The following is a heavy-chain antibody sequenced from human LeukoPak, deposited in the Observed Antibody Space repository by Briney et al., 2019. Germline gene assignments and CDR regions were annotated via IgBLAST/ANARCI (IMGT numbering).Heavy chain of an antibody. CDR3: ARDLRRGPSGWSFYHYGMDV. V-gene: IGHV3-30*02. D-gene: IGHD6-19*01. J-gene: IGHJ6*02. Sequence: GGSLRLSCAASGFTVSSNYMSWVRQAPGKGLEWVAFIRYDGSNKYYADSVKGRFTISRDNAKNSLYLQMNSLRADDTAVYYCARDLRRGPSGWSFYHYGMDVWGQGTTVTVSS. CDR2: IRYDGSNK. CDR1: GFTVSSNY.